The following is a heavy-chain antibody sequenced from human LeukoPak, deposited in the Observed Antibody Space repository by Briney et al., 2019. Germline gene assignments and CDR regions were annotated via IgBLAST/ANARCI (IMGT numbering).Heavy chain of an antibody. V-gene: IGHV4-59*01. D-gene: IGHD1-1*01. Sequence: SETLSLTCTVSGASISSYFWSWIRQPPGKGLEWIGYVFYNGITNYNPSLKSRVSISLDTSKNQFSLNLNSVTAADTAVYYCASQLGGTTFHWGQGTLVTVSS. J-gene: IGHJ4*02. CDR3: ASQLGGTTFH. CDR1: GASISSYF. CDR2: VFYNGIT.